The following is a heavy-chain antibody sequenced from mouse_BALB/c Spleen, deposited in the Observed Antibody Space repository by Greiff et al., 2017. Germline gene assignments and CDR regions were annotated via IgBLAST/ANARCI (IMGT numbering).Heavy chain of an antibody. V-gene: IGHV1-54*01. Sequence: VKLQQSGAELVRPGTSVKVSCKASGYAFTNYLIEWVKQRPGQGLEWIGVINPGSGGTNYNEKFKGKATLTADKSSSTAYMQLSSLTSDDSAVYFCARADYRYDSFAYWGQGTLVTVSA. CDR2: INPGSGGT. CDR1: GYAFTNYL. D-gene: IGHD2-14*01. J-gene: IGHJ3*01. CDR3: ARADYRYDSFAY.